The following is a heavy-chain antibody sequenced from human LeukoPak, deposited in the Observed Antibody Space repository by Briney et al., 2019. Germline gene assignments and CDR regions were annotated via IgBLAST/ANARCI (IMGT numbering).Heavy chain of an antibody. V-gene: IGHV3-7*01. J-gene: IGHJ4*02. CDR3: ASRIGYDWGPGYFDY. CDR1: GFTFSSDW. D-gene: IGHD5-12*01. CDR2: IKEDGSGE. Sequence: GGSLRLSCAASGFTFSSDWMSWVRQAPGKGLEWVANIKEDGSGEYYVDSVKGRFTISRDNAKNSLYLQMNSLRAEDTAVYYCASRIGYDWGPGYFDYWGQGTLVTVSS.